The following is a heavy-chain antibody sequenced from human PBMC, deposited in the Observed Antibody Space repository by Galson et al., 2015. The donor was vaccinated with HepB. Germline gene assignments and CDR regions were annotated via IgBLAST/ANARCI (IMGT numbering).Heavy chain of an antibody. V-gene: IGHV3-30-3*01. J-gene: IGHJ3*01. CDR2: ITYDGSDK. CDR3: ARENYYGSGSTKLRAFDL. Sequence: SLRLSCAASGFTFSRFAMHWVRQAPGKGLEWVAIITYDGSDKFYADSVKGRFTISRDNSNNTLSLQMNSLRAEDTAVYYCARENYYGSGSTKLRAFDLWGKGTMVTVSS. D-gene: IGHD3-10*01. CDR1: GFTFSRFA.